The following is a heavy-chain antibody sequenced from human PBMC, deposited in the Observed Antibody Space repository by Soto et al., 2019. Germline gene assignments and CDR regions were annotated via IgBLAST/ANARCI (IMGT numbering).Heavy chain of an antibody. J-gene: IGHJ4*02. CDR3: ARAPREYYFDY. V-gene: IGHV3-11*01. CDR1: GFTFSDYY. Sequence: QVQLVESGGGLVKPGGSLRLSCAASGFTFSDYYMSWIRQAPGKGLEWVSYISSSGSTIYYADSVKGRFTISRDNAKNALHLQMNRLGAEDTAVYYCARAPREYYFDYWGQGTLVTVSS. D-gene: IGHD3-10*01. CDR2: ISSSGSTI.